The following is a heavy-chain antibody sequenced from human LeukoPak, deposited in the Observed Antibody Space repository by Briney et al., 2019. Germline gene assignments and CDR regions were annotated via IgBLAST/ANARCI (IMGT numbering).Heavy chain of an antibody. Sequence: ASVKVSCKASGYTFTSYDINWVRQATGQGLEWMGWMNPNSGNTGYAQKFQGRVTMTRNTSISTAYMELSSLRSEDTAVYYCARGTETTVTAYYYYYYMDVWGKGTTVTVSS. CDR3: ARGTETTVTAYYYYYYMDV. D-gene: IGHD4-17*01. CDR1: GYTFTSYD. J-gene: IGHJ6*03. V-gene: IGHV1-8*01. CDR2: MNPNSGNT.